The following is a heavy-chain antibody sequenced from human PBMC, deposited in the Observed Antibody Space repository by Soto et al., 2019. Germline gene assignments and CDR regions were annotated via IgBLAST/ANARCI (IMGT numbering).Heavy chain of an antibody. CDR2: TFYSGTT. CDR1: GGSITSSAYY. V-gene: IGHV4-39*01. D-gene: IGHD4-17*01. CDR3: ARLYGDVDY. Sequence: QLQLQESGPGLVKPSETLSLTCTVSGGSITSSAYYWAWIRQPPGKGLEWIGSTFYSGTTYYNPSLKRRVTISVDTSKNQFSLRLNSVTAADTAVYYCARLYGDVDYWGQGTLVTVSS. J-gene: IGHJ4*02.